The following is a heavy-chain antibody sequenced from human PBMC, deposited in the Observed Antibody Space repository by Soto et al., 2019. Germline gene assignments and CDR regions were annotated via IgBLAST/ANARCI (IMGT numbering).Heavy chain of an antibody. CDR2: ISYSGST. V-gene: IGHV4-59*13. J-gene: IGHJ6*02. CDR1: GGSINSSF. D-gene: IGHD5-18*01. CDR3: ARGHRAMEYYYYYGMDV. Sequence: SETLSLTCSVSGGSINSSFWSWIRHPPGKELEWIGYISYSGSTTYNPSLKSRITLSVDTSKNQFSLRVASVTAADTAVYYCARGHRAMEYYYYYGMDVWGQGTTVTVSS.